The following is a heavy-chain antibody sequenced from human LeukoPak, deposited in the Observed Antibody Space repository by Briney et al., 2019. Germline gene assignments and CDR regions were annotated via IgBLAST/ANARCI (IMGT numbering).Heavy chain of an antibody. CDR1: GGSISSYY. CDR2: IYTSGST. J-gene: IGHJ3*02. V-gene: IGHV4-4*07. D-gene: IGHD3/OR15-3a*01. CDR3: ARVGLMAFDI. Sequence: SETLSLTCTVSGGSISSYYWSWMRQPAGKGLEWIGRIYTSGSTNYNPSLKSRVAMSVDTSKNQFFLKLNSVTAADTAVYYCARVGLMAFDIWGQGTMVTVSS.